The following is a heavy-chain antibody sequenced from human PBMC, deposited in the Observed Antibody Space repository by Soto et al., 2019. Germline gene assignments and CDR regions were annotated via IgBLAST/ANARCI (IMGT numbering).Heavy chain of an antibody. D-gene: IGHD1-1*01. CDR2: MHYTGFS. CDR3: VRGTDCKTTSTCYRYFDF. V-gene: IGHV4-59*02. CDR1: GDSVTSHY. J-gene: IGHJ4*01. Sequence: SETLSLTCSFSGDSVTSHYLTWIRQSPEKGLEWIGYMHYTGFSHYNPSLKSRLTISVDGSKNQFTLQLTSVTVEDTAVYYCVRGTDCKTTSTCYRYFDFWGRGTLVTVSS.